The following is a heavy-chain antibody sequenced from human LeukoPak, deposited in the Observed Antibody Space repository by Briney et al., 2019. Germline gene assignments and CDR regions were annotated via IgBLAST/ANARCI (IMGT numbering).Heavy chain of an antibody. V-gene: IGHV3-21*01. Sequence: ETLSLTCTVSGGSISSSSYYWGWVRQAPGKGLEWVSSISSSSSYIYYADSVKGRFTISRDNAKNSLYLQMNSLRAEDTAVYYCARNRAAAATRDAFDIWGQGTMVTVPS. CDR1: GGSISSSSYY. CDR3: ARNRAAAATRDAFDI. CDR2: ISSSSSYI. J-gene: IGHJ3*02. D-gene: IGHD6-13*01.